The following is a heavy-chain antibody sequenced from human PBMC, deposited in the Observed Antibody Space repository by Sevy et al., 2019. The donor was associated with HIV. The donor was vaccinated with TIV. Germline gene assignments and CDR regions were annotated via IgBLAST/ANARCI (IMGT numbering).Heavy chain of an antibody. D-gene: IGHD1-26*01. J-gene: IGHJ4*02. CDR3: ARAIVVADSR. CDR2: INQDGTVI. CDR1: GFTSSGFW. V-gene: IGHV3-7*01. Sequence: GGSQRLSCAGSGFTSSGFWMHWVRQAPGKGLEWVANINQDGTVIFYVDSVKGRFSISRDNSKNSVYLQMNSLRVADTAVYYCARAIVVADSRWGRGTQVTVSS.